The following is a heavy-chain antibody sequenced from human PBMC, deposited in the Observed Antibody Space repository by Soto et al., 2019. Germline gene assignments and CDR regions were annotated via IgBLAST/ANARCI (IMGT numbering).Heavy chain of an antibody. Sequence: QVQLQQWGAGLLKPSETLSLTCAVYGGSFSGYYWSWIRQPPGKGLEWIGEINHSGSTNYNPSLKSRVTISVDTSKNQFSLKVSSVTAAETAVYYCARGSAMVPGLDFDYWGQGTLVTVSS. J-gene: IGHJ4*02. CDR3: ARGSAMVPGLDFDY. CDR2: INHSGST. D-gene: IGHD5-18*01. V-gene: IGHV4-34*01. CDR1: GGSFSGYY.